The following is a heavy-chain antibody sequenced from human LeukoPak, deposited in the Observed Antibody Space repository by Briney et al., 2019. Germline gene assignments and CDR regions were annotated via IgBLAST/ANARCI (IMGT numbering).Heavy chain of an antibody. V-gene: IGHV4-39*01. D-gene: IGHD2-15*01. J-gene: IGHJ4*02. CDR2: IYYSGST. Sequence: SETLSLTCTVSGGSISSSSYYWGWIRQPPGKGLEWIGSIYYSGSTYYNPSLKSRVTISVDTSKNQFSLKLSSVTAADTAVYYCARVIGYCSGGSCYSWDYWGQGTLVTVSS. CDR3: ARVIGYCSGGSCYSWDY. CDR1: GGSISSSSYY.